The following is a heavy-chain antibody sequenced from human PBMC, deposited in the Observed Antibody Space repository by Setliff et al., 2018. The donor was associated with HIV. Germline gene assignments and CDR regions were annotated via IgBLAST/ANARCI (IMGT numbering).Heavy chain of an antibody. CDR1: GGSFSGYS. V-gene: IGHV4-34*01. D-gene: IGHD3-16*02. J-gene: IGHJ4*02. CDR2: IYYSGNT. Sequence: SETLSLTCAVYGGSFSGYSWTWVRQAPGKGLEWIGSIYYSGNTYYNPSLKSRVTISVDTSKNQFSLKLSSVTAADTAVYHCARRVILSYGYYFDYWGQGTLVTVSS. CDR3: ARRVILSYGYYFDY.